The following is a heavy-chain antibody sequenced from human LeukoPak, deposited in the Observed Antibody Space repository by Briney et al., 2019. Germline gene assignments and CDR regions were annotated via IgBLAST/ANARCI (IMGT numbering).Heavy chain of an antibody. V-gene: IGHV1-2*02. CDR2: LNPNSGVT. D-gene: IGHD1-7*01. J-gene: IGHJ4*02. Sequence: GRSLRLSCAASGYTFNRYYMHWVRQAPGHGLEWIGWLNPNSGVTKYAQKFQGRVTMTRDTSISTAYMELSSLRSDDTAVYYCAREDNWNYDYWGQGTLVTVSS. CDR3: AREDNWNYDY. CDR1: GYTFNRYY.